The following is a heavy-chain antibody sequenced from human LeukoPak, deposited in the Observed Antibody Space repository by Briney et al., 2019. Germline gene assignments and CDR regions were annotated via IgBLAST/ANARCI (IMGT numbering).Heavy chain of an antibody. CDR2: IGISSGNT. CDR1: GFPFSDYS. CDR3: ARYHNYAFDN. D-gene: IGHD1-1*01. Sequence: PGGSLRLSCTASGFPFSDYSMNWVRQAPGKGLEWISYIGISSGNTKYADSVKGRFTISADNARNSLYLQMNSLRVEDTAVYYCARYHNYAFDNWGQGTLVSVSS. J-gene: IGHJ4*02. V-gene: IGHV3-48*04.